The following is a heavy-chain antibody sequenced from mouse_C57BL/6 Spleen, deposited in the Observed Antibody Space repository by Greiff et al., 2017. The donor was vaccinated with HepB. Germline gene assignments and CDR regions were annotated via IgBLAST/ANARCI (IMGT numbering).Heavy chain of an antibody. D-gene: IGHD3-1*01. CDR3: ARSGLGPWYFDV. CDR2: IYPGDGDT. Sequence: VQLQQSGPELVKPGASVKISCKASGYAFSSSWMNWVKQRPGKGLEWIGRIYPGDGDTNYNGKFKGKATLTADKSSSTAYMQLSSLTSEDSAVYFCARSGLGPWYFDVWGTGTTVTVSS. J-gene: IGHJ1*03. V-gene: IGHV1-82*01. CDR1: GYAFSSSW.